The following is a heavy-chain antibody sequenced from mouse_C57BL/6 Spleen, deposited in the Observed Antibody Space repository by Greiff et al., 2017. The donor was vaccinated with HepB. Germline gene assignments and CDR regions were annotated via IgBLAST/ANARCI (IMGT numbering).Heavy chain of an antibody. D-gene: IGHD2-3*01. CDR1: GFTFSDYG. CDR3: ARTYDGYLYYAMDY. CDR2: ISSGSSTI. J-gene: IGHJ4*01. Sequence: EVQLVESGGGLVKPGGSLKLSCAASGFTFSDYGMHWVRQAPEKGLEWVAYISSGSSTIYYADTVKGRFTISRDNAKNTLFLQMTSLRSEDTAMYYCARTYDGYLYYAMDYWGQGTSVTVSS. V-gene: IGHV5-17*01.